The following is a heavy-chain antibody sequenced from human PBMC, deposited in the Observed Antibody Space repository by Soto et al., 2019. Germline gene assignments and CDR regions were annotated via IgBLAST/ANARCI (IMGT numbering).Heavy chain of an antibody. D-gene: IGHD6-19*01. Sequence: QVQLQQSGAGLLKPSETLSLTCAVYGESFSGYIWTWIRQTPGKGLQWIAQINHSGSAYYNPSLKSRVTISVHTSNSQFSLELSAVTAADTAVYYCARGLITGSHYSGGWYYFDSWGQGTQVTVSS. V-gene: IGHV4-34*01. CDR3: ARGLITGSHYSGGWYYFDS. CDR2: INHSGSA. CDR1: GESFSGYI. J-gene: IGHJ4*02.